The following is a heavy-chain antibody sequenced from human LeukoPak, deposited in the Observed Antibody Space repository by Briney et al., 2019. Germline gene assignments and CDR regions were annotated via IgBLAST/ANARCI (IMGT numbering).Heavy chain of an antibody. D-gene: IGHD1-20*01. CDR3: ASHDDYPYNSQPVVFDV. Sequence: PSETLSLTCTVSGGSISSGGYYWSWIRQHPGKGLEWIGYIYYSGSTYYNPSLRSRVGISVDTSKNQFYLTLSSVTAADSAVYFCASHDDYPYNSQPVVFDVWGQGTMVTVSS. CDR1: GGSISSGGYY. J-gene: IGHJ3*01. V-gene: IGHV4-31*03. CDR2: IYYSGST.